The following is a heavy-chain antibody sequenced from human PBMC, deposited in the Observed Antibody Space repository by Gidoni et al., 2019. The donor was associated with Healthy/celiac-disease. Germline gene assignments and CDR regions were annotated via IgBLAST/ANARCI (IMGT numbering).Heavy chain of an antibody. Sequence: QVQLVEPGGGVVQPGRSLRLSCSASGFTFSRYVSLWVRQAPGKGLEWVAVIWYDGSNKYYADSVKGRFTISRDNSKNTLYLQMNSLRAEDTAVYYCARERGSGWQTNYYYYGMDVWGQGTTVTVSS. V-gene: IGHV3-33*01. J-gene: IGHJ6*02. CDR3: ARERGSGWQTNYYYYGMDV. D-gene: IGHD6-19*01. CDR1: GFTFSRYV. CDR2: IWYDGSNK.